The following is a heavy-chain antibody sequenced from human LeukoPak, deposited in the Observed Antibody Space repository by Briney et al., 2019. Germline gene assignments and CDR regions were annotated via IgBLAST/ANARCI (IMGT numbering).Heavy chain of an antibody. J-gene: IGHJ5*02. D-gene: IGHD6-13*01. V-gene: IGHV1-8*01. CDR3: ARALTILSWFTPRERWFDP. Sequence: ASVKVSCKASGYTFTSYDINWVRQATGQGLEWMGWMNPNSGNTGYAQKFQGRVTMTRNTSISTAYMELSSLRSEDTAVYYCARALTILSWFTPRERWFDPWGQGTLVTVSS. CDR2: MNPNSGNT. CDR1: GYTFTSYD.